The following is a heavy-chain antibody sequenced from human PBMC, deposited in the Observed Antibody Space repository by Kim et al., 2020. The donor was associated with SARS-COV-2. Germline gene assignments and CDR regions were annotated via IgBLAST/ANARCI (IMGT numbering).Heavy chain of an antibody. V-gene: IGHV3-30*07. D-gene: IGHD3-22*01. CDR3: ATGDSSGYYPRRGAFDI. J-gene: IGHJ3*02. Sequence: VKGRFTISRDNSKNTLYLQMNSLRAEDTAVYYCATGDSSGYYPRRGAFDIWGQGTMVTVSS.